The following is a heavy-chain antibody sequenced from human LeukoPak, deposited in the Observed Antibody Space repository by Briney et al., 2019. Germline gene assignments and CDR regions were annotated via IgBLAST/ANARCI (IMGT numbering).Heavy chain of an antibody. D-gene: IGHD6-19*01. Sequence: SETLSLTCAVSGYSISSGYYWGWIRQPPGKGLEWIGSIYHSGSTYYNPSLKSRVTISVDTSKNQFSLKLSSVTAADTAVYYCARGIAVDYYWYFDLWGRGTLVTVSS. V-gene: IGHV4-38-2*01. J-gene: IGHJ2*01. CDR2: IYHSGST. CDR3: ARGIAVDYYWYFDL. CDR1: GYSISSGYY.